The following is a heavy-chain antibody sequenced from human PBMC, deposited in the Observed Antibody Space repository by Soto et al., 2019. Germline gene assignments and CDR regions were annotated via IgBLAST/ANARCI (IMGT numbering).Heavy chain of an antibody. Sequence: ASVKVSCKASGYTFTNYGVSWVRQAPGQGLEWMGWIGGYKGNTNYAQKLQGRVTMTTDTSTSTAYMELRSLRSDDTAVYYCARALRYSSGLIREFDYWGQGTLVTVSS. CDR2: IGGYKGNT. V-gene: IGHV1-18*01. CDR3: ARALRYSSGLIREFDY. D-gene: IGHD6-19*01. J-gene: IGHJ4*02. CDR1: GYTFTNYG.